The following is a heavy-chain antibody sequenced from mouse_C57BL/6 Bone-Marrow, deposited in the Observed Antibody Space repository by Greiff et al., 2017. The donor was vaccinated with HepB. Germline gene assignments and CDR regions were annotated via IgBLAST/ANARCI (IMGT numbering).Heavy chain of an antibody. CDR1: GFNIKDDY. D-gene: IGHD5-1*01. CDR2: IDPENGDT. V-gene: IGHV14-4*01. J-gene: IGHJ3*01. Sequence: EVQLQQSGAELVRPGASVKLSCTASGFNIKDDYMHWVKQRPEQGLEWIGWIDPENGDTEYASKFQGKATITADTSSNTAYLQLSSLTSEDTAVYYGTTGIVPGLGSLFAYWGQGTLVTVSA. CDR3: TTGIVPGLGSLFAY.